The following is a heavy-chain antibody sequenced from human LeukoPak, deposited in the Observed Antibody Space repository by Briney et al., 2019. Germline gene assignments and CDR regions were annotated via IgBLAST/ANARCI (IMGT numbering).Heavy chain of an antibody. V-gene: IGHV3-21*01. CDR1: GFTFSNAC. CDR2: ISSSSSYI. J-gene: IGHJ5*02. CDR3: AREYGSGSYYIGVWFDP. Sequence: GGSLRLSCATSGFTFSNACMSWVRQAPGKGLEWVSSISSSSSYIYYADSVKGRFTISRDNAKNSLYLQMNSLRAEDTAVYYCAREYGSGSYYIGVWFDPWGQGTLVTVSS. D-gene: IGHD3-10*01.